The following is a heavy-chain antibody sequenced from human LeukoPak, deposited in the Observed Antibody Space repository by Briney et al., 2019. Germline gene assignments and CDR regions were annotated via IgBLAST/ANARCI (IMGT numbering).Heavy chain of an antibody. Sequence: GGSLRLSCAASGFTFSSYAMSWVCQAPGKGLEWVSAISGSGGSTYYADSVKGRFTISRDNSKNTLYLQMNSLRAEGTAVYYCAKDSGGREGAFDISGQGTMVTVSS. CDR1: GFTFSSYA. CDR2: ISGSGGST. J-gene: IGHJ3*02. CDR3: AKDSGGREGAFDI. D-gene: IGHD2-15*01. V-gene: IGHV3-23*01.